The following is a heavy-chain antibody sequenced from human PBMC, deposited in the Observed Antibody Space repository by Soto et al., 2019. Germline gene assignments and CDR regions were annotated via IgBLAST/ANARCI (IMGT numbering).Heavy chain of an antibody. CDR3: ARDDRIIWFGELFDSAFDY. D-gene: IGHD3-10*01. V-gene: IGHV3-33*01. J-gene: IGHJ4*02. CDR1: GFTFSSYG. CDR2: IWYDGSNK. Sequence: QVQLVESGGGVVQPGRSLRLSCAASGFTFSSYGMHWVRQAPGKGLEWVAVIWYDGSNKYYADSVKGRFTISRDNSKNTLYLQMNSLGDEDKAVYYCARDDRIIWFGELFDSAFDYWGQGTLVTVSS.